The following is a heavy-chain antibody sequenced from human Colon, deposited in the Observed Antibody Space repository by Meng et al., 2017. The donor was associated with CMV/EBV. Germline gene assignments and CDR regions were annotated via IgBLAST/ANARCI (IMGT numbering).Heavy chain of an antibody. CDR1: GYTFTGYY. D-gene: IGHD4-17*01. CDR2: INPNSGDT. V-gene: IGHV1-2*02. Sequence: QVQLVQSGAEVKKPGASVKVPCKASGYTFTGYYIHWVRQAPGQGLEWMGWINPNSGDTNYAQKFQGRVTMTRDTSISTAYMELSRLRSDDTAVYYCAATVTDWGQGTLVTVSS. J-gene: IGHJ4*02. CDR3: AATVTD.